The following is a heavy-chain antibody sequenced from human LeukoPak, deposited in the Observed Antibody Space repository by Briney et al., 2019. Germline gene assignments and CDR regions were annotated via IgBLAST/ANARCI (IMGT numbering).Heavy chain of an antibody. CDR2: ISNSGEST. D-gene: IGHD3-10*01. Sequence: QTGGSLRLSCAASGFTFSSYEMNWVRQAPGKGLEWVSTISNSGESTYYVDSVKGRFTISRDNSKNTLFLQMNSLRAEDTAVYYCAKGAMVRGVLDYWGQGTLVTVSS. CDR1: GFTFSSYE. V-gene: IGHV3-23*01. CDR3: AKGAMVRGVLDY. J-gene: IGHJ4*02.